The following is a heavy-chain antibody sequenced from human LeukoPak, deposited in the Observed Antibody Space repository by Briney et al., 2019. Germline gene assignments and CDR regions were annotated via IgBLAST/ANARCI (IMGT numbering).Heavy chain of an antibody. CDR1: GGSFSGYY. Sequence: ASETLSLTCAVYGGSFSGYYWSWIRQPPGKGLEWIGYIYYSGSTNYNPSLKSRVTISVDTSKNQFSLKLSSVTAADTAVYYCARARVGFDYWGQGTLVTVSS. J-gene: IGHJ4*02. CDR2: IYYSGST. CDR3: ARARVGFDY. V-gene: IGHV4-59*01. D-gene: IGHD5-24*01.